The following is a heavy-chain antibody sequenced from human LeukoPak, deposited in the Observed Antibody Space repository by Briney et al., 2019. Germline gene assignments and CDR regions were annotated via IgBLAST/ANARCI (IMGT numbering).Heavy chain of an antibody. D-gene: IGHD5-12*01. CDR3: ASTATRRAKAFDI. CDR2: IYYSGST. CDR1: GGSISSSSYY. Sequence: SETLSLTCTVSGGSISSSSYYWGWIRQPPGKGLEWIGSIYYSGSTYYNPSLKSRVTISVDTSKNQFSLKLSSVTAADTAVYYCASTATRRAKAFDIWGQGIMVTVSS. V-gene: IGHV4-39*01. J-gene: IGHJ3*02.